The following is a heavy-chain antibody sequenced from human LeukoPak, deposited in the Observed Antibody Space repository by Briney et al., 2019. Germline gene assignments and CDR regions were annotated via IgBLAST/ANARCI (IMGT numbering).Heavy chain of an antibody. D-gene: IGHD3-22*01. CDR1: GYTFTGYY. V-gene: IGHV1-2*02. CDR3: ARNYYDSSGYIYYYYYYYMDV. Sequence: ASVKVSCKASGYTFTGYYMHWVRQAPGQGLEWMGWINPNSGGTNYAQKFQGRVTMTRDTSISTAYMELSRLRSDDTAVYYCARNYYDSSGYIYYYYYYYMDVWGKGTTVTVSS. J-gene: IGHJ6*03. CDR2: INPNSGGT.